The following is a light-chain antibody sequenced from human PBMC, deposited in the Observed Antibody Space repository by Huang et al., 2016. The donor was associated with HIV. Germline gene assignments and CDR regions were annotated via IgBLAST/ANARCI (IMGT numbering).Light chain of an antibody. Sequence: DIIMTQSPDSLTVSLGERATLNCRSSQSVYASSTSKNYMAWFQKKPRQPPKLFLCWAYSREVGVPERFRGSGSGSHFALTIAYRQPEDAAIYYCQQYYSSPQTFGQGTRV. J-gene: IGKJ1*01. CDR1: QSVYASSTSKNY. V-gene: IGKV4-1*01. CDR3: QQYYSSPQT. CDR2: WAY.